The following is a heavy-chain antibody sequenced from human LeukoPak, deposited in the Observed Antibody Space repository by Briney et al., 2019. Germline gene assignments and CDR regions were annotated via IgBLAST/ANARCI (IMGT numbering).Heavy chain of an antibody. CDR3: ATTDAGYCSSTSCYGIDY. D-gene: IGHD2-2*01. CDR2: ISYDGSNK. Sequence: GGSLRLSCGVSGFTFSSYAMHWVLQAPGNGLEWLAVISYDGSNKYYADSVKGRFTISRDNSKNTLYLQMNSLRAEDTAVYYCATTDAGYCSSTSCYGIDYWGQGTLVTVSS. J-gene: IGHJ4*02. CDR1: GFTFSSYA. V-gene: IGHV3-30*04.